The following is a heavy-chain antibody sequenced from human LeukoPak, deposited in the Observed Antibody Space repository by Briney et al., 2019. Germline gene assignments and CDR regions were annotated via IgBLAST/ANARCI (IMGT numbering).Heavy chain of an antibody. Sequence: SETLSLTCTVSGGSISSSSYYWGWIRQPPGKGLEWIGSIYYSGSTYYNPSLKSRVTISVDTSKNQFSLKLRSMTAADTAVYYCARGPRYNWNDGFDYWGQGTLVTVSS. D-gene: IGHD1-1*01. J-gene: IGHJ4*02. CDR2: IYYSGST. CDR1: GGSISSSSYY. CDR3: ARGPRYNWNDGFDY. V-gene: IGHV4-39*01.